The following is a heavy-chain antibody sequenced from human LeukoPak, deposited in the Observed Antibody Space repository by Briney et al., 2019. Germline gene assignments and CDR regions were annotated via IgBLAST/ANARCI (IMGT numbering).Heavy chain of an antibody. CDR3: ARDTSGYDYFDY. J-gene: IGHJ4*02. V-gene: IGHV1-2*06. CDR1: GYTFTGYY. Sequence: ASVKVSCKASGYTFTGYYMHWVRQAPGQGLEWMGRINPNSGGTNYAQKFQGRVTMTRDTSITTAYMELSRLRSDDTAVYYCARDTSGYDYFDYWGQGTLVTVSS. CDR2: INPNSGGT. D-gene: IGHD5-12*01.